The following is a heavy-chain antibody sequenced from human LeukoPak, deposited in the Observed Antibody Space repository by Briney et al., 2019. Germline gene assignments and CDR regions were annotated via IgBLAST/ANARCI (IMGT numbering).Heavy chain of an antibody. CDR1: GGSISSGGYY. V-gene: IGHV4-31*03. CDR2: IYYSGST. D-gene: IGHD6-6*01. J-gene: IGHJ5*02. Sequence: SETLSLTCTVSGGSISSGGYYWSWIRQHPGKGLEWIGYIYYSGSTYYNPSLKSRVTISVDTSKNQFSLKLSSVTAADTAVYYCARGPQLAGGYNWFDPWGQGTLVTVSS. CDR3: ARGPQLAGGYNWFDP.